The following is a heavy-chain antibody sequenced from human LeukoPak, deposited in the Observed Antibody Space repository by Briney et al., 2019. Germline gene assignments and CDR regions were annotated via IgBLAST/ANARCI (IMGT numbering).Heavy chain of an antibody. Sequence: SQTLSLTCTVSGGSISSGGYYWSWIRQHPGQGLEWIGYIYYSGSTYYNPPLKSRVTISVDTSKNQFSLKLSSVTAADTAVYYCARTREVVGCSGGSCYYYYYMDVWGKGTTVTVSS. CDR3: ARTREVVGCSGGSCYYYYYMDV. CDR1: GGSISSGGYY. J-gene: IGHJ6*03. CDR2: IYYSGST. D-gene: IGHD2-15*01. V-gene: IGHV4-31*03.